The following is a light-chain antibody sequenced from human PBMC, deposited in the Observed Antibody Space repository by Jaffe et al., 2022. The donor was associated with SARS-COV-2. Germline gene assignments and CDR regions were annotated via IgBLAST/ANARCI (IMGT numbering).Light chain of an antibody. Sequence: EIVLTQSPGTLSLSPGERVTLSCRASQTVGTNYIAWYQVRPGQSPRLLIYGASSRAAGIPGRFSGSGSGTDFALTISRLEPEDFAVYYCQLYGNSPTFGQGTRLEI. V-gene: IGKV3-20*01. CDR2: GAS. J-gene: IGKJ5*01. CDR1: QTVGTNY. CDR3: QLYGNSPT.